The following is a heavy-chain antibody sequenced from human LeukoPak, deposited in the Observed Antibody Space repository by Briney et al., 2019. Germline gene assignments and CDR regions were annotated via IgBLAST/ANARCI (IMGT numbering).Heavy chain of an antibody. CDR1: GGSFSGYY. J-gene: IGHJ4*02. D-gene: IGHD3-22*01. CDR2: INHSGST. CDR3: ARASYAGYYYDSSGYYPY. Sequence: SETLSLTCAVYGGSFSGYYWSWIRQPPGKGLEWIGEINHSGSTNYNPSLKSRVTISVDTSKNQFSLKLSSVTAADTAVYYCARASYAGYYYDSSGYYPYWGQGTLVTVSS. V-gene: IGHV4-34*01.